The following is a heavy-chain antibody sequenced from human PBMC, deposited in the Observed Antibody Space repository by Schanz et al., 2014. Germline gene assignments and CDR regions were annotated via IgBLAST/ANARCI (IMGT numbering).Heavy chain of an antibody. D-gene: IGHD1-1*01. J-gene: IGHJ5*02. CDR2: IKKDGSEK. CDR3: ARGRVLES. V-gene: IGHV3-7*01. CDR1: GFSFSDHA. Sequence: EVELVESGGGLVQPGRSLRLSCAASGFSFSDHAMDWVRQAAGKGLEWVANIKKDGSEKYYVDSVKGRFTISRDNAKNSLFLQMNSLRPEDTAVYYCARGRVLESWGQGTLVTVSS.